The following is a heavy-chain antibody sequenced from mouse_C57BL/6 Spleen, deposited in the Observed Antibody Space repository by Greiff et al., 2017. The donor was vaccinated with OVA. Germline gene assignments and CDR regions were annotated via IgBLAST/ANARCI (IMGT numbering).Heavy chain of an antibody. CDR2: INPNNGGT. Sequence: EVKLQQSGPELVKPGASVKISCKASGYTFTDYYMNWVKQSHGKSLEWIGDINPNNGGTSYNQKFKGKATLTVDKSSSTAYMELRSLTSEDSAVYYRARSDSNYERGIYYAMDYWGQGTSVTVSS. CDR3: ARSDSNYERGIYYAMDY. J-gene: IGHJ4*01. CDR1: GYTFTDYY. D-gene: IGHD2-5*01. V-gene: IGHV1-26*01.